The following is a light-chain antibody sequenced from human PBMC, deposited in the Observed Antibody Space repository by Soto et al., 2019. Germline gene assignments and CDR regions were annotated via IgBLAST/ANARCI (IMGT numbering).Light chain of an antibody. CDR2: DAS. CDR1: QSVSTY. CDR3: QQYNYSPGS. J-gene: IGKJ1*01. V-gene: IGKV3-20*01. Sequence: VLTQSPGTLSLSPGERATLFCRASQSVSTYFAWYQQKPGQPPRLLIHDASSRATGIPDRFSGSGSGTDFTLTISRLEPEDFAVYYFQQYNYSPGSFGQGTKVEI.